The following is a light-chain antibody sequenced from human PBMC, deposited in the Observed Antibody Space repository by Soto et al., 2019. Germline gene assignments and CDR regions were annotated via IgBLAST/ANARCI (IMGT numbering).Light chain of an antibody. CDR3: QQYGGSSWT. CDR1: QSVISNY. V-gene: IGKV3-20*01. Sequence: EIVLTQSPGTLSLSPGERATLSCRASQSVISNYLAWYQQKPGQAPRLLIYGASSRATGIPDRLSGSGSGTDFTLTISRLEPEDYAVYYCQQYGGSSWTFGQGTKLESK. J-gene: IGKJ1*01. CDR2: GAS.